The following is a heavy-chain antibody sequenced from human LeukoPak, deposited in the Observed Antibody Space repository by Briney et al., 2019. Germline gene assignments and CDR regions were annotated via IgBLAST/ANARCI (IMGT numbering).Heavy chain of an antibody. Sequence: SETLSLTCTVSGGSISSYYWSWIRQPPGKGLEGLGYIYYSGSTNYNPSLKSRVTISVDTSKNQFSLKLSSVTAADTAVYYCARVALAETPWELPTVAFDYWGQGTLVTASS. J-gene: IGHJ4*02. CDR2: IYYSGST. D-gene: IGHD1-26*01. CDR1: GGSISSYY. V-gene: IGHV4-59*01. CDR3: ARVALAETPWELPTVAFDY.